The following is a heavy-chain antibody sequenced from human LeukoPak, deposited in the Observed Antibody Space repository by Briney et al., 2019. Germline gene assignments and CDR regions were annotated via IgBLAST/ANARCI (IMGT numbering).Heavy chain of an antibody. CDR3: ARAPVRGYHWFDP. J-gene: IGHJ5*02. CDR1: GYTFTDLC. V-gene: IGHV1-2*02. CDR2: INPDAGGT. Sequence: GASVKVSCKASGYTFTDLCIHWVRQAPGQGLEWMGWINPDAGGTSYAQKFQGRVSITRDTSITTAYMELKRLTSDDTAVYYCARAPVRGYHWFDPWGQGTLVTVSS. D-gene: IGHD3-16*02.